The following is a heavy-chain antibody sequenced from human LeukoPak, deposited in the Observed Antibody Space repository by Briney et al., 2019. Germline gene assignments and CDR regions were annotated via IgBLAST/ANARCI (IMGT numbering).Heavy chain of an antibody. CDR1: GFTFSSYA. CDR3: ARGPRANHFNWFDP. V-gene: IGHV3-23*01. Sequence: PGGSLRLSCAASGFTFSSYAMSWVRQAPGKGLEWVSAISGSGGSTYYADSVKGRFTISRDNAKNSLYLQMNSLRAEDTAVYYCARGPRANHFNWFDPWGQGTLVTVSS. CDR2: ISGSGGST. J-gene: IGHJ5*02. D-gene: IGHD1-26*01.